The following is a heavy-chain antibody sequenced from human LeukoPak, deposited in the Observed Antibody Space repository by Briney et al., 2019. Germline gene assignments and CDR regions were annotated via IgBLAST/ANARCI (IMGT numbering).Heavy chain of an antibody. CDR3: ARSPYGDYVSRIDY. Sequence: PGGSLRLSCAASGFTFSSDSMSWIRQAPGKGLEWVSYISSSGSTIYYADSVKGRFTISRDNAKNSLYLQMNSLRSDDTAVYYCARSPYGDYVSRIDYWGQGTLVTVSS. J-gene: IGHJ4*02. CDR1: GFTFSSDS. D-gene: IGHD4-17*01. CDR2: ISSSGSTI. V-gene: IGHV3-48*04.